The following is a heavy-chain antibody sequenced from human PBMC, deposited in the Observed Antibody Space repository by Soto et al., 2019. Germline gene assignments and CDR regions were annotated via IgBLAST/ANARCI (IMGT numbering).Heavy chain of an antibody. CDR1: GGSIISYY. Sequence: SETLSLTCTVSGGSIISYYWSLIRQPPGKGLEWIGYIYYSGSTNYNPSLKSRVTISVDTSKNQFSLKLSSVTAADTAVYYCDRAIGGYSYGYVAYWGQGTLVTVSS. CDR3: DRAIGGYSYGYVAY. V-gene: IGHV4-59*08. D-gene: IGHD5-18*01. J-gene: IGHJ4*02. CDR2: IYYSGST.